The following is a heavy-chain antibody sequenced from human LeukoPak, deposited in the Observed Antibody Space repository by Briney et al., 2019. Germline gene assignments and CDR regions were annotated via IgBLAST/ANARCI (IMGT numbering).Heavy chain of an antibody. V-gene: IGHV3-11*01. J-gene: IGHJ4*02. CDR2: ISSSGSTI. CDR1: GFTFSDYY. Sequence: GGSPRLSCAASGFTFSDYYMSWIRHAPGKGLELVSYISSSGSTIYYADSVKGRFTISRDNAKNSLYLQMNSLRAEDTAVYYCARGTLVATVPGFDYWGQGTLVTVSS. CDR3: ARGTLVATVPGFDY. D-gene: IGHD5-12*01.